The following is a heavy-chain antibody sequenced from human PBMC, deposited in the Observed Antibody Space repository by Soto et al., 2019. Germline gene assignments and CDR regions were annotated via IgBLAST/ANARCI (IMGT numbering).Heavy chain of an antibody. D-gene: IGHD7-27*01. Sequence: GGSLRLSCAASGFTLSSYEMNWVRQAPGKGLEWVSYISSSGSTIYYADSVKGRFTISRDNAKNSLYLQMNSLRAEDTAVYYCATANWDAFDIWGQGTMVTVSS. J-gene: IGHJ3*02. CDR2: ISSSGSTI. CDR3: ATANWDAFDI. CDR1: GFTLSSYE. V-gene: IGHV3-48*03.